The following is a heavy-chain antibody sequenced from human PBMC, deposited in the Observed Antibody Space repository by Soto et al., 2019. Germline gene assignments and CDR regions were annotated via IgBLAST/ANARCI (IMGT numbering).Heavy chain of an antibody. CDR1: GFTFSSYG. V-gene: IGHV3-33*01. Sequence: GGSLRLSCAASGFTFSSYGMHWVRQAPGKGLEWVAVIWYDGSNKYYADSVKGRFTISRDNSKNTLYLQMNSLRAEDTAVYYCAGDGGRPVADSLDYWGQGTLVTVSS. CDR2: IWYDGSNK. J-gene: IGHJ4*02. CDR3: AGDGGRPVADSLDY. D-gene: IGHD6-19*01.